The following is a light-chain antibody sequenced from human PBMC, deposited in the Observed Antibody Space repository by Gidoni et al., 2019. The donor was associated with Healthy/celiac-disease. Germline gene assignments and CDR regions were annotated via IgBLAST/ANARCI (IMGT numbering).Light chain of an antibody. CDR1: SSDVGSYNL. Sequence: SALTQPASVSGSPGQSITLSCTGTSSDVGSYNLVSWYQQHPGKAPKLMIYEGSKRPSGVSNRFSGSKSGNTASLTISGLQAEDEADYYCCSYAGSSTLNLVFGGGTKLTVL. V-gene: IGLV2-23*03. CDR2: EGS. CDR3: CSYAGSSTLNLV. J-gene: IGLJ3*02.